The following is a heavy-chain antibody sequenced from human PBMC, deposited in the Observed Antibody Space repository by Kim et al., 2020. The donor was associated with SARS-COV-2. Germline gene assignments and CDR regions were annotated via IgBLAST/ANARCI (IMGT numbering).Heavy chain of an antibody. V-gene: IGHV3-7*01. D-gene: IGHD3-22*01. Sequence: GESLKISCAASGFTFSSYWLSWVRQAPGKGLEWVANIKQDGSEKYYVDSVKGRFTISRDNAKNSLYLQMNSLRAEDTAVYYCARGTFSGYEYYFDYWGQGTLVTVSS. CDR1: GFTFSSYW. J-gene: IGHJ4*02. CDR2: IKQDGSEK. CDR3: ARGTFSGYEYYFDY.